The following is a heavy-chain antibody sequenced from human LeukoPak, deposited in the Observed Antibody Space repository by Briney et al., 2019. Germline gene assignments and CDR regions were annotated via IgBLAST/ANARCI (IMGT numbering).Heavy chain of an antibody. Sequence: GSLRLSCGTSGFTFSSYGMHWVRQPPGKGLEWIGEIYHSGSTNYNPSLKSRVTISVDTSKNQFSLKLSSVTAADTAVYYCARVGLNRNYEGFDPWGQGTLVTVSS. CDR3: ARVGLNRNYEGFDP. CDR1: GFTFSSYG. CDR2: IYHSGST. J-gene: IGHJ5*02. D-gene: IGHD1-7*01. V-gene: IGHV4-34*01.